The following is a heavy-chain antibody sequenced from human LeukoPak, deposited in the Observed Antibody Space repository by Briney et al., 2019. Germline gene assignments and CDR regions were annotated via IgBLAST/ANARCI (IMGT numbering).Heavy chain of an antibody. Sequence: GGSLKLSCAASGFTFSSYAMHWVRQAPGKGLEWVAVISYDGSNKYYADSVKGRFTISRDNSKNTLYLQMNSLRAEDTAVYYCLYVHDAFDIWGQGTMVTVSS. V-gene: IGHV3-30-3*01. D-gene: IGHD2/OR15-2a*01. CDR2: ISYDGSNK. J-gene: IGHJ3*02. CDR1: GFTFSSYA. CDR3: LYVHDAFDI.